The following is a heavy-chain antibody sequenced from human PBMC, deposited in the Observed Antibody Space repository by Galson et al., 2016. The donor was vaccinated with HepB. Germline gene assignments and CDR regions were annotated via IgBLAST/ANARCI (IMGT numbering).Heavy chain of an antibody. J-gene: IGHJ3*02. Sequence: ETLSLTCSVSSGSMNYFYWSWVRQSPGKGLEWIGFIYYSGTTNYSPSLKSRVTISIDTSKNQLFLRLTSVTAADTAIYYCAREFSTGSIYYHVFDIWGQGTMVSVSS. CDR2: IYYSGTT. CDR1: SGSMNYFY. D-gene: IGHD2-8*02. CDR3: AREFSTGSIYYHVFDI. V-gene: IGHV4-59*01.